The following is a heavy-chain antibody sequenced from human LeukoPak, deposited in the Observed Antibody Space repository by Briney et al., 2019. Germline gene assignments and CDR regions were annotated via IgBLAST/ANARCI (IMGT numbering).Heavy chain of an antibody. CDR3: ARSEYYGDYDNS. CDR2: INHSGST. J-gene: IGHJ4*02. CDR1: GGSFSGYY. D-gene: IGHD4-17*01. Sequence: SETLSLTCAVYGGSFSGYYWSWIRQPPGKGLEWLGEINHSGSTNYNPSLKSRVTISVDKSKNQFSLKLSSVTAADTAVYYCARSEYYGDYDNSWGQGTLVTVSS. V-gene: IGHV4-34*01.